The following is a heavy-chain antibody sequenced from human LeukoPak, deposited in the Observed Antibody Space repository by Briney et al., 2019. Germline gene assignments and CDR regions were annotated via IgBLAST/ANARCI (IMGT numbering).Heavy chain of an antibody. J-gene: IGHJ3*02. Sequence: GSLRLSCAASGFTFSSYAMRWVRQAPGKGLEWVSVISGSGGSTYYADSVKGRFTISRDNSKNTLYLQMNSLRAEDTAVYYCAKDQGIAPLYAFDIWGQGTMVTVSS. CDR1: GFTFSSYA. D-gene: IGHD6-13*01. V-gene: IGHV3-23*01. CDR3: AKDQGIAPLYAFDI. CDR2: ISGSGGST.